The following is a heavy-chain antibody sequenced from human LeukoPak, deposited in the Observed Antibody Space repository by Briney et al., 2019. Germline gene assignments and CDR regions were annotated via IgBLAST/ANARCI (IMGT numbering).Heavy chain of an antibody. J-gene: IGHJ4*02. CDR1: GYTFTSYG. Sequence: SVKVSCKASGYTFTSYGISWVRQAPGQGLEWMGWISAYNGNTNYAQKLQGRVTMTTDTSTSTAYMELRSLRSDDTAVYYCARVPSGRPTYYFDYWGQGTLVTVSS. V-gene: IGHV1-18*01. CDR3: ARVPSGRPTYYFDY. D-gene: IGHD6-19*01. CDR2: ISAYNGNT.